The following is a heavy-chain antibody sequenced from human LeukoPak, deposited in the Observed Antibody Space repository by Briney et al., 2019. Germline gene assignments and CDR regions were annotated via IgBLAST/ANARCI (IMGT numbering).Heavy chain of an antibody. V-gene: IGHV3-33*06. D-gene: IGHD6-13*01. J-gene: IGHJ5*02. CDR3: AKGYSSSWPGGVDP. Sequence: PGGSLRLSCAASGFTFSSYGMHWVRQAPGKGLEWVAVIWYDGSNNYYAGSVKGRFTISRDNSKNTLYLQKNSLRAEDTAVYYCAKGYSSSWPGGVDPWGQGTLVTVSS. CDR2: IWYDGSNN. CDR1: GFTFSSYG.